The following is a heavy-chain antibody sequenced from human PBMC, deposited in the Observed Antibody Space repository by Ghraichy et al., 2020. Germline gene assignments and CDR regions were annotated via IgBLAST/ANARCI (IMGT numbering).Heavy chain of an antibody. V-gene: IGHV1-3*01. J-gene: IGHJ5*02. CDR2: INAGNGNT. CDR3: ARVGPIVGATHGWFDP. D-gene: IGHD1-26*01. CDR1: GYTFTSYA. Sequence: ASVKVSCKASGYTFTSYAMHWVRQAPGQRLEWMGWINAGNGNTKYSQKFQGRVTITRDTSASTAYMELSSLRSEDTAVYYCARVGPIVGATHGWFDPWGQGTLVTVSS.